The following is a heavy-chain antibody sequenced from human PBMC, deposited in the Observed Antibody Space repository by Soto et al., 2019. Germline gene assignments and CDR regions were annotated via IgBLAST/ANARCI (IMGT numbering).Heavy chain of an antibody. CDR1: GFTLSSYV. J-gene: IGHJ4*02. CDR2: ISADGT. CDR3: AKGPEQLVHGVFDY. D-gene: IGHD6-6*01. Sequence: EVQLWESGAGLVQPGGSMSLSCTASGFTLSSYVMGWVRQAPGKGLQWVSGISADGTYYPDSVKGRFTISRDNSKNTLYLQMNSLRAEDTAVYYCAKGPEQLVHGVFDYWGQGTLVTVSP. V-gene: IGHV3-23*01.